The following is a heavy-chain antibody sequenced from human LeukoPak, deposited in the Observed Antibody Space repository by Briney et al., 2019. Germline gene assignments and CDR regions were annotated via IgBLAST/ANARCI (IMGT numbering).Heavy chain of an antibody. CDR1: GFTFSSYA. J-gene: IGHJ4*02. CDR3: AKDSWGLYGGLYYFDY. D-gene: IGHD4/OR15-4a*01. Sequence: PGGSLRLSCAASGFTFSSYAMSWVRQAPGKGLEWVSALSGSGGSTYYADSLKGRFTISRDNSKNTLYLQMNSLRAEDTAVYYCAKDSWGLYGGLYYFDYWGQGTLVTVSS. V-gene: IGHV3-23*01. CDR2: LSGSGGST.